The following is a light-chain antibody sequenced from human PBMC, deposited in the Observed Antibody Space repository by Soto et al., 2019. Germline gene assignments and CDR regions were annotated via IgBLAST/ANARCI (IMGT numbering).Light chain of an antibody. V-gene: IGLV2-14*01. CDR3: SSYTSASTPLV. J-gene: IGLJ2*01. Sequence: QSALTQPASVSGSPGQSITISCTGTGSDVGGYIYVSWYQQHPGKAPKVMIYDVSNRPSGVSNRFSGSKSGNTASLTISGLQAEDEADYYCSSYTSASTPLVFGGGTKLTVL. CDR2: DVS. CDR1: GSDVGGYIY.